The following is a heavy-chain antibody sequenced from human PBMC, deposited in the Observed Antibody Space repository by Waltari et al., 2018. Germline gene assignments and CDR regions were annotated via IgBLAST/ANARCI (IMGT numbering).Heavy chain of an antibody. CDR2: RNHEESSE. V-gene: IGHV3-30*02. Sequence: QVQLVESGGGVVEPGGSLSLSCEGSGFTFSSYGIHWVRQPPGKGLEEGAFRNHEESSENDGDSVKGRCTSSRDNSKNTVYLQMNSLRVDDTAMYFCVKDFGDGPEWEKRWVNWFDPWGQGTLVTVSS. D-gene: IGHD1-26*01. J-gene: IGHJ5*02. CDR3: VKDFGDGPEWEKRWVNWFDP. CDR1: GFTFSSYG.